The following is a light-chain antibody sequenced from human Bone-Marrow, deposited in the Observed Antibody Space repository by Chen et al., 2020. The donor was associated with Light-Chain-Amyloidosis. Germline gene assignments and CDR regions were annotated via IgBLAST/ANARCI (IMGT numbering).Light chain of an antibody. CDR2: RDT. CDR3: QSADSSGTYEVI. J-gene: IGLJ2*01. CDR1: DLPTKY. Sequence: SHELTQPPSVSVSPRQTARITRPGDDLPTKYAYWYQQKPGQAPVLVINRDTERPSGISERFSGSSSGTTATLTISGVQAEDEADYHCQSADSSGTYEVIFGGGTKLTVL. V-gene: IGLV3-25*03.